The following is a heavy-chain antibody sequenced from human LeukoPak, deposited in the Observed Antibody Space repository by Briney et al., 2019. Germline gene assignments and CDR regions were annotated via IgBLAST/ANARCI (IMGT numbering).Heavy chain of an antibody. J-gene: IGHJ3*02. CDR3: TKAVGGGRDAYDI. CDR1: GFTFSSYG. Sequence: GRSLRLSCAASGFTFSSYGMHWVRQAPGKGLEWVSSVFDSGTPSYYADSVQGRFTISRHNSRNTFYLQMENLRVEDSATYYCTKAVGGGRDAYDIWGQGTRVIVSS. V-gene: IGHV3-23*05. CDR2: VFDSGTPS. D-gene: IGHD3-16*01.